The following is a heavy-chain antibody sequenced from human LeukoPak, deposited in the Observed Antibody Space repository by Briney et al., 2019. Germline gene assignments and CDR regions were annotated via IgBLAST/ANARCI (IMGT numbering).Heavy chain of an antibody. CDR2: IKQDGSEK. CDR3: AKGETIVVVIKALYY. Sequence: GGSLRLSCAASGFTFSSYWMSWVRQAPGKGLEWVANIKQDGSEKYYVDSVKGRFTISRDNAKNSLYLQMNSLRAEGMAVYYCAKGETIVVVIKALYYWGQGTLVTVSS. J-gene: IGHJ4*02. D-gene: IGHD3-22*01. V-gene: IGHV3-7*03. CDR1: GFTFSSYW.